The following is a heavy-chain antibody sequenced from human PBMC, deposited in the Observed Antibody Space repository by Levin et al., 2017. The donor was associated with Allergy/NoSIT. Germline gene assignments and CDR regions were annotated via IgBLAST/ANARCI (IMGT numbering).Heavy chain of an antibody. Sequence: GESLKISCAASGFIFSDHYMDWVRQAPGKGLEWVARSRSKIHSYSTEYAASVRGRFIISRDISENSLYLQMTSLKSEDTAVYYCVRVSTAYQYDCWGQGTLVIVSS. D-gene: IGHD2-2*01. J-gene: IGHJ4*02. CDR2: SRSKIHSYST. CDR3: VRVSTAYQYDC. CDR1: GFIFSDHY. V-gene: IGHV3-72*01.